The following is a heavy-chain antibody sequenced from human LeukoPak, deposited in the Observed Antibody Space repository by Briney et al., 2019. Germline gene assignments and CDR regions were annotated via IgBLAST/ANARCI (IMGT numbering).Heavy chain of an antibody. CDR1: GGSISRSNW. V-gene: IGHV4-4*02. CDR2: IYHSGSN. CDR3: AREDYDDSGAWYFDL. Sequence: SETLSLTCAVSGGSISRSNWWSWVRQPPGKGLEWIGEIYHSGSNNYNPSLKSRVTISVDKSKNQFSLKLSSVTAADTAVYYCAREDYDDSGAWYFDLWGRGTLVTVSS. D-gene: IGHD3-3*01. J-gene: IGHJ2*01.